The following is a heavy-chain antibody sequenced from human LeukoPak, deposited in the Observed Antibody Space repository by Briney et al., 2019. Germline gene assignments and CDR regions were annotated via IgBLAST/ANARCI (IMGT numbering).Heavy chain of an antibody. D-gene: IGHD5-18*01. CDR2: ISYDGSNK. CDR1: GFTFSSYG. J-gene: IGHJ4*02. V-gene: IGHV3-30*19. Sequence: RRSLRLSCAASGFTFSSYGMHWVRQAPGKGLEWVAVISYDGSNKYYADSVKGRFTISRDNSKNTLYLQMNSLRAEDTAVYYCARTVDTAMVTIDYWGQGTLVTVSS. CDR3: ARTVDTAMVTIDY.